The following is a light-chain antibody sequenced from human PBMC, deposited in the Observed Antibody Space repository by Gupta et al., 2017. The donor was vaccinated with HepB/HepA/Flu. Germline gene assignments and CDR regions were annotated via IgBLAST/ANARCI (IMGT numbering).Light chain of an antibody. CDR2: NDD. CDR1: SSNVGRDN. CDR3: AAWDNSRSGYV. Sequence: QSVLTQPPSPSGPPGQRVTISCSGSSSNVGRDNVYWYQQLPGTAPKLHIYNDDQRPSGVPDRFSGSKSGTSASLAISGRRSEDEADYYCAAWDNSRSGYVVGTGTWVTVL. J-gene: IGLJ1*01. V-gene: IGLV1-47*02.